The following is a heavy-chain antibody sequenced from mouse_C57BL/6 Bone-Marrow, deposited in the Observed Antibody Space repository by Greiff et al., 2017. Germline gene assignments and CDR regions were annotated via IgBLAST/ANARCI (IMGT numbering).Heavy chain of an antibody. D-gene: IGHD2-2*01. J-gene: IGHJ4*01. CDR1: GFTFSSYA. CDR2: ISRGGDYI. CDR3: TREIMVTTDYYAMDY. Sequence: EVQVVESGAGLVKPGGSLKLSCAASGFTFSSYAMSWVRQTPEKRLEWVGYISRGGDYIYYADTVKGRSTISRDNARNTLYLQMSSLKSEDTAMYYCTREIMVTTDYYAMDYWGKGTSVTVSS. V-gene: IGHV5-9-1*02.